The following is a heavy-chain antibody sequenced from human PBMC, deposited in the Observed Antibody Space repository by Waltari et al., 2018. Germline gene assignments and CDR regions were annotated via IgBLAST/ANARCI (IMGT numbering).Heavy chain of an antibody. CDR3: AGSTRLTRRISSYSSLAV. V-gene: IGHV1-69*10. J-gene: IGHJ6*03. D-gene: IGHD2-21*01. CDR2: IIALVNIP. Sequence: QVHLVQSGAEVKKPGSSVKVSCKASGGTLSSYAISWVRQAPGQGLEWMGGIIALVNIPNYAQKFQGRVTITADKSTNTAYLELSGLRSDDTAIYYCAGSTRLTRRISSYSSLAVWGKGTTVPVSS. CDR1: GGTLSSYA.